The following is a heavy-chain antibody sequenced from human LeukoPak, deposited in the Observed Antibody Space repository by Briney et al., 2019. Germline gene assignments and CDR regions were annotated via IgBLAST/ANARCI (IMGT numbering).Heavy chain of an antibody. V-gene: IGHV4-34*01. CDR3: ARFGDEYSSSSGTY. D-gene: IGHD6-6*01. CDR1: GGPFSGYY. CDR2: ISHSGST. Sequence: SETLSLTCAVYGGPFSGYYWSWIRQPPGKGLEWIGEISHSGSTNYNPSLKSRVTISVDTSKNQFSLKLSSVTAADTAVYYCARFGDEYSSSSGTYWGQGTLVTVSS. J-gene: IGHJ4*02.